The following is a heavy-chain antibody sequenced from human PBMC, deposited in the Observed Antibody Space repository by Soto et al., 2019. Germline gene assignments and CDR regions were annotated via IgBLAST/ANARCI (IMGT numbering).Heavy chain of an antibody. J-gene: IGHJ4*02. CDR3: ARSLRRGPPFDY. CDR1: GYSISSSNW. CDR2: IYYSGTT. D-gene: IGHD3-10*01. Sequence: SETLSLTCAVSGYSISSSNWWGWIRQPPGKGLEWIGYIYYSGTTYYNPSLKSRVTISVDTSKNQFSLKLSSVTAADTAVYYCARSLRRGPPFDYWGQGTLVTVSS. V-gene: IGHV4-28*01.